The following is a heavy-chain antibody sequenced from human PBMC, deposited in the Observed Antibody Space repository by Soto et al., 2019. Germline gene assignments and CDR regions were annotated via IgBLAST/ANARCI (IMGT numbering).Heavy chain of an antibody. V-gene: IGHV4-39*01. CDR2: IYYSGST. Sequence: SETLSLTCTVSGGSISSSSYYWGWIRQPPGKGLEWIGGIYYSGSTYYNPSLKSRVTISVDTSKNQFSLKLSSVTAADTAVYYCARYLVDAPMASREFDYRGQGTLVTVSS. CDR1: GGSISSSSYY. CDR3: ARYLVDAPMASREFDY. J-gene: IGHJ4*02. D-gene: IGHD5-18*01.